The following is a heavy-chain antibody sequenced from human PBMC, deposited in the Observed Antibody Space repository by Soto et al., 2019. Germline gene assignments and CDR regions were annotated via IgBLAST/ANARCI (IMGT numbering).Heavy chain of an antibody. V-gene: IGHV3-74*01. D-gene: IGHD5-12*01. CDR2: INSDGSST. Sequence: GGSLRLSXAASGFTFSSYWMHWVRQAPGKGLVWVSRINSDGSSTSYADSVKGRFTISRDNAKNTLYLQMNSLRAEDTAVYYCARDGSGFSFDYWGQGTLVTVSS. J-gene: IGHJ4*02. CDR1: GFTFSSYW. CDR3: ARDGSGFSFDY.